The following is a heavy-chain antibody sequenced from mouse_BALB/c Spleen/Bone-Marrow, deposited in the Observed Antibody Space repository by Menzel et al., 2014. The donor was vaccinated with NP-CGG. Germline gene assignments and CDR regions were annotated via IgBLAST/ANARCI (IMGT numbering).Heavy chain of an antibody. CDR2: INPSNGRT. V-gene: IGHV1S81*02. CDR1: GFTFTRYW. CDR3: ARDGNYRYAMDY. D-gene: IGHD2-1*01. J-gene: IGHJ4*01. Sequence: VQLQQSGDELVKPGASVKLSCMASGFTFTRYWIHWVKQRPGQGPEWIGEINPSNGRTNYNEKFKRKATLTEDKSSSTAYMQLSSLTSEDSAVQDGARDGNYRYAMDYWGQGTSVTVSS.